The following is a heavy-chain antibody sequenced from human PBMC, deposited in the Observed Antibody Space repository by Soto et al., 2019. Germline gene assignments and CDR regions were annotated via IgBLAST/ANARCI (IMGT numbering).Heavy chain of an antibody. J-gene: IGHJ5*02. CDR1: GFTFSSYS. D-gene: IGHD6-25*01. CDR2: ISSSSSTI. Sequence: XXSLRLSFAASGFTFSSYSMHWVPQAPGKGLEWVSYISSSSSTIYYADSVKGRFTISRDDAKNSLYLQMNSTRAEDTAVYYCAREAATLNWFDPWGQGTLVTVSS. V-gene: IGHV3-48*01. CDR3: AREAATLNWFDP.